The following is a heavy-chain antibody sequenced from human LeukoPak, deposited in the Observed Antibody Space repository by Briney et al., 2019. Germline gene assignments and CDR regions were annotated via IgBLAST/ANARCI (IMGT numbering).Heavy chain of an antibody. J-gene: IGHJ6*02. CDR1: GFTFSSYA. V-gene: IGHV3-30-3*01. CDR3: ARERVAAYYGMDA. Sequence: GRSLGLSCAASGFTFSSYAMHWVRQAPGKGLEWVTCISYDGSNKYYADSVKGRFTISRDNSKNTLFLQMNSLRAEDTAVYYCARERVAAYYGMDAWGQGTTVTVSS. D-gene: IGHD2-15*01. CDR2: ISYDGSNK.